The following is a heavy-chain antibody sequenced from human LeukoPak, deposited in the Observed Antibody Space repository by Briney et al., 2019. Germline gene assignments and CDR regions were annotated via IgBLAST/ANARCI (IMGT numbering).Heavy chain of an antibody. Sequence: GGSLRLSCAASGFTFSGSAMHWVRQASGKGLDWVGRIRSKANSYATAYAASVKGRFTISRDDSKNTAYLQMNSLKTEDTAVYYCTEPGYSTRQTHYWGQGTLVTVSS. CDR1: GFTFSGSA. J-gene: IGHJ4*02. D-gene: IGHD6-13*01. CDR3: TEPGYSTRQTHY. CDR2: IRSKANSYAT. V-gene: IGHV3-73*01.